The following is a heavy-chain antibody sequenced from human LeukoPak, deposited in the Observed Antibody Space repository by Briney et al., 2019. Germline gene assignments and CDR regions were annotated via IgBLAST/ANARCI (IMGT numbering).Heavy chain of an antibody. Sequence: GESLKISCKGSGYSFTNYWIGWVRQMPGKSLEWMGIIYPGDSDTRYSPSFQGQVAISADKSISTAYLQWSSLKASDTAMYYCARRSQNCSGGSCYPYYFDYWGQGTLVTVSS. J-gene: IGHJ4*02. V-gene: IGHV5-51*01. D-gene: IGHD2-15*01. CDR3: ARRSQNCSGGSCYPYYFDY. CDR2: IYPGDSDT. CDR1: GYSFTNYW.